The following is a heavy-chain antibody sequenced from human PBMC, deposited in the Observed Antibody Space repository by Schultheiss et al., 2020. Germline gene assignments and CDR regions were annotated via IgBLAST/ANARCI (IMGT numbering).Heavy chain of an antibody. D-gene: IGHD6-6*01. CDR3: ARDQVSSSVHHY. V-gene: IGHV3-21*01. CDR1: GFTFSSYS. Sequence: GGSLRLSCAASGFTFSSYSMNWVRQAPGKGLEWVSSISSSSSYIYYADSVKGRFTISRDNAKNSLYLQMNSLRAEDTAVYYCARDQVSSSVHHYWGQGTLGTVSS. CDR2: ISSSSSYI. J-gene: IGHJ4*02.